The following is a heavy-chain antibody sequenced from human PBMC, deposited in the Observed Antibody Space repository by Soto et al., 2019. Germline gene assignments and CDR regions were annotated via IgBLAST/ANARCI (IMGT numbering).Heavy chain of an antibody. J-gene: IGHJ4*02. CDR3: APVLTWDGGKWTFDY. CDR1: GYTLTELS. Sequence: ASVKVSCKVSGYTLTELSMHWVRQAPGKGLEWMGGFDPEDGETIYAQKFQGRVTMTEDTSTDTAYMELSSLRSEDTAVYYCAPVLTWDGGKWTFDYWGQGTLVTVSS. V-gene: IGHV1-24*01. D-gene: IGHD2-15*01. CDR2: FDPEDGET.